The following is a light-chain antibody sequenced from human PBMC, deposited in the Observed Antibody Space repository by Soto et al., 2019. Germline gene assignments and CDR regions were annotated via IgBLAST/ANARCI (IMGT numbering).Light chain of an antibody. Sequence: EIVLTQSPGPLSLSPGERATLSCRASQSVSSTYLAWYQQKPGQAPRLLIYGVSSRATGIPDRFSGSGSGTDFSLTISRLEPEDFAVYYCQRYDISPFPFGQGTKLEIK. CDR3: QRYDISPFP. CDR1: QSVSSTY. CDR2: GVS. V-gene: IGKV3-20*01. J-gene: IGKJ2*01.